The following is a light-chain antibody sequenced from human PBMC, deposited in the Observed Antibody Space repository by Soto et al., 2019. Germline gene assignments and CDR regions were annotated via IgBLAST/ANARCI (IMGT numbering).Light chain of an antibody. CDR2: AAS. CDR1: QSVSVSS. J-gene: IGKJ3*01. CDR3: HQYGGYSIT. V-gene: IGKV3-20*01. Sequence: DIVLTQSAGTLSSSPGERATLSCRASQSVSVSSLARYQQKGSKAPRLLIYAASTRRTGVPNRFSGTGSGTDFALTISRLQTDDSAGYYCHQYGGYSITFGPGTKVAIK.